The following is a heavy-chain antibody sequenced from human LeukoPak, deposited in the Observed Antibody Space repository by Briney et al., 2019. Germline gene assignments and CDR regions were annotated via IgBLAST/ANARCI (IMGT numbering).Heavy chain of an antibody. J-gene: IGHJ1*01. V-gene: IGHV3-74*01. D-gene: IGHD3-22*01. CDR1: GFSFSSYW. Sequence: PGESLRLSCAASGFSFSSYWMHWVSQAPGKGLVWVSRIKSDGKTNYADSVKGRFTISRDNAKNTVSLQMNSLRAEDTGVYYCARAPSEIGGYYPEYFRHWGQGTLVTVSS. CDR3: ARAPSEIGGYYPEYFRH. CDR2: IKSDGKT.